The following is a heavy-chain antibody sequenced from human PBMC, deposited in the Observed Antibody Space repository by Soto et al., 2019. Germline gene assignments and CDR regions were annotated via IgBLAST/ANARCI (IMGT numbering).Heavy chain of an antibody. V-gene: IGHV3-11*01. J-gene: IGHJ5*02. Sequence: GGSLRLSCAASGCTFSDCYIIWGRQPPGKGLELVSYGSTSGSTIYYADSVNTRFTISRDNAKNSLYLQMNSLRAEDTTVYYCAREDNXDSYGLQWDPLSNWFDHWGQGTLVTVSS. CDR2: GSTSGSTI. CDR1: GCTFSDCY. D-gene: IGHD5-18*01. CDR3: AREDNXDSYGLQWDPLSNWFDH.